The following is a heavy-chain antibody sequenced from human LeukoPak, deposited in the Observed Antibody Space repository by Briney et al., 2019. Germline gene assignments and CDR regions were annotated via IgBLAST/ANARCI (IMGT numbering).Heavy chain of an antibody. CDR3: ARIMTTLPH. CDR2: IYYSGST. Sequence: SETLSLTCTVSGGSISSSSYYWGWIRQPPGKGLEWIGSIYYSGSTYYNPSLKSRVTISVDTSKNQFSLKLSSVTAADTAVYYCARIMTTLPHWGQGTLVTVSS. J-gene: IGHJ4*02. V-gene: IGHV4-39*01. CDR1: GGSISSSSYY. D-gene: IGHD3-16*01.